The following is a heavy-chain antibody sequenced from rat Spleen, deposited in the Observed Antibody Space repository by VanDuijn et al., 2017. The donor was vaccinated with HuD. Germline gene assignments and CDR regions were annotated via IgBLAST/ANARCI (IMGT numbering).Heavy chain of an antibody. CDR1: GFTFSSYW. Sequence: EVQLVESDGGLVQPGRSLSLSCVASGFTFSSYWMYWIRQAPGKGLEWVSSINTDGGSTYYPDSVKGRFTISRDNAENTVYLQMNSLRSEDTATYYCAKDTIAAISTYVMDAWGQGASVTVSS. V-gene: IGHV5-58*01. J-gene: IGHJ4*01. CDR3: AKDTIAAISTYVMDA. D-gene: IGHD1-2*01. CDR2: INTDGGST.